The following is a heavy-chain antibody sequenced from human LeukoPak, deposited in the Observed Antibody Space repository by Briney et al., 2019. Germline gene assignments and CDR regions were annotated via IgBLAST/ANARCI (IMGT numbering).Heavy chain of an antibody. CDR3: ARLNVEQWRNTMDY. Sequence: SETLSLTCVVSGTSFSAYYWTWIRQPPGKGLEWIGEINPCGGTNYNPSLKSRVTMSIDTSKNQLSLTLSSVTAADTSVYYCARLNVEQWRNTMDYWGQGTLVTVSS. V-gene: IGHV4-34*01. J-gene: IGHJ4*02. CDR2: INPCGGT. CDR1: GTSFSAYY. D-gene: IGHD1/OR15-1a*01.